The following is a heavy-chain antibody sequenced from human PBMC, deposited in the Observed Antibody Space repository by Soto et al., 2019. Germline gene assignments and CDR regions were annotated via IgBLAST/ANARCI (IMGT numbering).Heavy chain of an antibody. CDR2: IRADGSEE. CDR3: ARDTGDMTNYVRY. J-gene: IGHJ4*02. V-gene: IGHV3-7*01. Sequence: VGSLILSCAASGFIFSNYWMSWVRQAPGKGLEWVANIRADGSEEYYVDSVKGRFTISRDNAKTSLYLQMNSLRAEDTAVYYCARDTGDMTNYVRYWGQGTLVTVSS. D-gene: IGHD2-8*02. CDR1: GFIFSNYW.